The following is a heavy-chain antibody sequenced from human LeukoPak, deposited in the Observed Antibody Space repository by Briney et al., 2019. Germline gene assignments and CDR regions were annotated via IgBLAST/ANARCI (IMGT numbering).Heavy chain of an antibody. V-gene: IGHV1-2*06. D-gene: IGHD2-2*01. J-gene: IGHJ6*02. CDR2: SNPNSGGT. CDR1: GYTFTGYY. Sequence: RASVKVSCKASGYTFTGYYMHWVRQAPGQGLEWMGRSNPNSGGTNYAQKFQGRGTMTRDTSIGTAYMELSRLRSDDTAVYYCARQSDCSSTSCYFYYYYYGMDVWGQGTTVTVSS. CDR3: ARQSDCSSTSCYFYYYYYGMDV.